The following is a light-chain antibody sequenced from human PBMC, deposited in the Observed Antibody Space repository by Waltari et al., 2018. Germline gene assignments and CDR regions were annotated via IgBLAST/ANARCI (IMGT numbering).Light chain of an antibody. CDR2: GTS. CDR1: QRISASH. J-gene: IGKJ1*01. V-gene: IGKV3-20*01. CDR3: QQYGNSPWT. Sequence: TQSPGTLSLSPGERATLSCRTSQRISASHLAWYQQKPGQAPILLIYGTSTRATGIPERFSGSGSGTDFSLTVTSMQPEDFAVYFCQQYGNSPWTFGQGTKVEV.